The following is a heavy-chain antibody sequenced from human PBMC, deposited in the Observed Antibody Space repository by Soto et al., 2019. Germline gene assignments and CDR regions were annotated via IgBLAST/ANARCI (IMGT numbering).Heavy chain of an antibody. CDR1: GDSIRSYY. CDR2: IYYTGTT. V-gene: IGHV4-59*12. D-gene: IGHD3-22*01. CDR3: ARLYTYGYYHFDH. Sequence: SETLSLTCTVSGDSIRSYYWTWIRQHPGRGLEWIGYIYYTGTTHYSPSLQSRVTMSVDTSKNQISLTLTSLTPADTAVYFCARLYTYGYYHFDHWGQGTLVTVSS. J-gene: IGHJ4*02.